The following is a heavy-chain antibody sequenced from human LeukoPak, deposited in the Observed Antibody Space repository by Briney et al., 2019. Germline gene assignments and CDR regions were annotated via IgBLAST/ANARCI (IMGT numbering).Heavy chain of an antibody. Sequence: PGGSLRLSCAASGFTFSSYGMTWVRQAPGKGLEWVSDISDTGTSTHYADSVKGRFTISRDNSKKTLYLQMNSLRAEDTAVYFCAKVQYLRGFDYWGQGTLVTVSS. CDR3: AKVQYLRGFDY. CDR2: ISDTGTST. J-gene: IGHJ4*02. V-gene: IGHV3-23*01. CDR1: GFTFSSYG. D-gene: IGHD3-10*01.